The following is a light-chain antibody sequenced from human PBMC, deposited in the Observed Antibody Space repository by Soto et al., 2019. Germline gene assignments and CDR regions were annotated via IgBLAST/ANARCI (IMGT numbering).Light chain of an antibody. CDR3: HSYDISLSGDV. CDR1: SSNIGAGYD. J-gene: IGLJ1*01. V-gene: IGLV1-40*01. CDR2: GNT. Sequence: QSVLTQPPSVSGAPGQRVTISCTGSSSNIGAGYDVHWYQQLPGTAPKLLIFGNTHRPSGVPDRFSGSKSGTSASLAITGLQPEDEADYYCHSYDISLSGDVFGPGTKLTVL.